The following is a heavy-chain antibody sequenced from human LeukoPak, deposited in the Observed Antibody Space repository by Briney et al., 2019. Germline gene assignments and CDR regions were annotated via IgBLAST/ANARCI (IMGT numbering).Heavy chain of an antibody. CDR1: GFTFSSYS. CDR2: ISSSSSYI. J-gene: IGHJ5*02. D-gene: IGHD4-17*01. CDR3: ARDLDYGGWFDP. V-gene: IGHV3-21*01. Sequence: GGSLRPSCAASGFTFSSYSMNWVRQAPGKGLEWVSSISSSSSYIYYADSVKGRFTISRDNAKNSLYLQMNSLRAEDTAVYYCARDLDYGGWFDPWGQGTLVTVSS.